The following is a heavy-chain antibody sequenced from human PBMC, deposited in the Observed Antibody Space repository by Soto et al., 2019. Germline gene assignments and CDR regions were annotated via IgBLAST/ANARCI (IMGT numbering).Heavy chain of an antibody. D-gene: IGHD2-2*01. CDR1: GGSISSSSYF. J-gene: IGHJ6*02. CDR3: ARGHRYCSSTSCYFYYYYYGMDV. CDR2: VHYRGST. V-gene: IGHV4-39*01. Sequence: SETLSLTCTVSGGSISSSSYFWGWIRQPPGKGLEWIGNVHYRGSTYYKASLTSRVTISVDTSKNQFSLKLSSVTAADTAVYYCARGHRYCSSTSCYFYYYYYGMDVWGQGTTVTVSS.